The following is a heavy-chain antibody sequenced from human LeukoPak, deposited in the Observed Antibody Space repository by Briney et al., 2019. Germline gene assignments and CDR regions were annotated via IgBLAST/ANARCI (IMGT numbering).Heavy chain of an antibody. CDR3: ARDPIAAAGKSP. V-gene: IGHV3-66*01. D-gene: IGHD6-13*01. CDR2: IYSGGST. J-gene: IGHJ5*02. Sequence: GGSLRLSCAASGFTVSSNYMSWVRQAPGKGLEWVSVIYSGGSTYYADSVKGRFTISRDNSKSTLYLQMNSLRAEDTAVYYCARDPIAAAGKSPWGQGTLVTVST. CDR1: GFTVSSNY.